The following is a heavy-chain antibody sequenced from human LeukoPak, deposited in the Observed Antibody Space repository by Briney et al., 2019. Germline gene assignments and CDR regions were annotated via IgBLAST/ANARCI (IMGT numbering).Heavy chain of an antibody. J-gene: IGHJ4*02. CDR2: IYYSGSA. CDR3: ARAGGVKTAALDLDY. V-gene: IGHV4-61*10. D-gene: IGHD6-25*01. CDR1: GGSISSGRYY. Sequence: SETLSLTCTVSGGSISSGRYYWSWIRQPAGKGLEWIGNIYYSGSANHNPSLKSRVTISRDTSKNQFSLKLTSVTTADTAVYYCARAGGVKTAALDLDYWGQGTLVTVSS.